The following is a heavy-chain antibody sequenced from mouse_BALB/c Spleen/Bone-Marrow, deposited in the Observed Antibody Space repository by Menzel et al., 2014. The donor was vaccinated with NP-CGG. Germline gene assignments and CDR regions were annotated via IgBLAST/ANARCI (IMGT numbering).Heavy chain of an antibody. CDR3: ARQLAYAMDY. CDR2: ITKGGGST. J-gene: IGHJ4*01. D-gene: IGHD4-1*01. V-gene: IGHV5-12*02. CDR1: GFTFXDYY. Sequence: EVQLVESGGGLVQPGGSLKLSCATSGFTFXDYYMYWVRQTPEKRLEWVAYITKGGGSTYYPDIVKGRFTISRDNAKNTLYLQVSRLKSEDTAMYYCARQLAYAMDYWGQGTSVTVSS.